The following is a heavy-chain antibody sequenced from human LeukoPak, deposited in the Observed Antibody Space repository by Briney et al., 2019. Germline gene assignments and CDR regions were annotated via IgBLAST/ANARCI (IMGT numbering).Heavy chain of an antibody. Sequence: GGSLRLSCAASGFTFSSYAMHWVRQAPGKGLEWVAVISYDGSNKYYADSVKGRFTISRDNAKNSLYLQMNSLRAEDMALYYCARSWGFWSASAHKGFFDLWGRGTLVTVSS. CDR2: ISYDGSNK. J-gene: IGHJ2*01. V-gene: IGHV3-30-3*01. CDR3: ARSWGFWSASAHKGFFDL. CDR1: GFTFSSYA. D-gene: IGHD3-3*01.